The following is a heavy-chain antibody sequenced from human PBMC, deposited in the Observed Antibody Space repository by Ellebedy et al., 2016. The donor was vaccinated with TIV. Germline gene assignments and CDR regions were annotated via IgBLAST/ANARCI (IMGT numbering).Heavy chain of an antibody. CDR2: IKQDGSLR. V-gene: IGHV3-7*03. Sequence: GESLKISXAASGFTCSDYWMNWVRQAPGKGLEWVANIKQDGSLRYYVDSVRGRFTISRDNAQNSLYLQMNSLRAEDTAVYYCARWSLPFDYWGQGALVTVSS. D-gene: IGHD1-26*01. J-gene: IGHJ4*02. CDR3: ARWSLPFDY. CDR1: GFTCSDYW.